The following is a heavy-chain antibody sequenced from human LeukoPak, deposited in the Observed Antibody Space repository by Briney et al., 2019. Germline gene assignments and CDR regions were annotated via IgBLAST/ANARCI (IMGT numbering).Heavy chain of an antibody. CDR1: GGTFSSYA. V-gene: IGHV1-69*01. Sequence: PGGSLRLSCAASGGTFSSYAISWVRQAPGQGLEWMGGIIPIFGTANYAQKFQGRVTITADESTSTAYMELSSLRSEDTAVYYCARVERPYYYDSSGYPALSFDYWGQGTLVTVSS. CDR3: ARVERPYYYDSSGYPALSFDY. D-gene: IGHD3-22*01. J-gene: IGHJ4*02. CDR2: IIPIFGTA.